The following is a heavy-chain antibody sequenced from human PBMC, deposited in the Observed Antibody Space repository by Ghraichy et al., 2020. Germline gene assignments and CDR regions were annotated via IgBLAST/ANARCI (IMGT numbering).Heavy chain of an antibody. J-gene: IGHJ2*01. V-gene: IGHV4-34*01. CDR2: INHSGST. CDR1: GGSFSGYY. Sequence: SETLSLTCAVYGGSFSGYYWSWIRQPPGKGLEWIGEINHSGSTNYNPSLKSRVTISVDTSKNQFSLKLSSVTAAETAVYYCARGLGLIAARPNWYFDLWGRGTLVTVSS. D-gene: IGHD6-6*01. CDR3: ARGLGLIAARPNWYFDL.